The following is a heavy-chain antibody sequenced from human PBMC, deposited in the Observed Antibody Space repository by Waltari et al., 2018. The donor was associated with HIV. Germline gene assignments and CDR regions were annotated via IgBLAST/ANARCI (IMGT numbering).Heavy chain of an antibody. CDR1: GFTFRRYW. V-gene: IGHV3-74*01. J-gene: IGHJ6*02. CDR3: ARREATVVRGVYYYGMDV. CDR2: IHRSGLST. Sequence: EVQLVESGGGLVQPGGSLRLSCAASGFTFRRYWMHWVRQAPGKGLVLVSRIHRSGLSTSYASFVKGRFTISRDNAKNTLYLEMNSLRAEDTAVYYCARREATVVRGVYYYGMDVWGQGTTVTVSS. D-gene: IGHD3-10*01.